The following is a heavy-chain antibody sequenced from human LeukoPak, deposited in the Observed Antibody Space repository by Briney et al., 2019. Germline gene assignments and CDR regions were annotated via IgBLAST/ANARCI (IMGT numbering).Heavy chain of an antibody. CDR2: IYWNDDR. CDR1: GFSLSTSGVG. CDR3: AHSSYYDFWSGSPCYFDY. D-gene: IGHD3-3*01. Sequence: SGPTLVKPTQTLTLTCTFSGFSLSTSGVGVGWIRQPPGKALEWLALIYWNDDRRYSPSLKSRLTITKDTSKNQVVLTMTNMDPVDTATYYCAHSSYYDFWSGSPCYFDYWGQGTLVTVSS. J-gene: IGHJ4*02. V-gene: IGHV2-5*01.